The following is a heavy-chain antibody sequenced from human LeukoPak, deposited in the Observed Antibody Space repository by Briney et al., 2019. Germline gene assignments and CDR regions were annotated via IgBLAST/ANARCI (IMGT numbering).Heavy chain of an antibody. CDR2: IYYSGGT. V-gene: IGHV4-61*01. Sequence: SETLSLTCTVSGGSVSSGSYYWSWIRQPPGKGLEWIGYIYYSGGTDYNPSLKSRVTISVDTSKNQFSLKLRSVTAADTAVYYCARHVTISGPYDASDIWGQGTMVTVSP. CDR1: GGSVSSGSYY. D-gene: IGHD5-24*01. J-gene: IGHJ3*02. CDR3: ARHVTISGPYDASDI.